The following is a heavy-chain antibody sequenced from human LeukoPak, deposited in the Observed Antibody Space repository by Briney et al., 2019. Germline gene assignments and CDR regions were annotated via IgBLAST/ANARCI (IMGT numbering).Heavy chain of an antibody. V-gene: IGHV3-7*04. J-gene: IGHJ4*02. CDR1: GFTFSSDW. CDR2: IKQDGSEK. CDR3: ARGYCSSTSCYHFDY. Sequence: PGGSLRLSCAASGFTFSSDWMSWVRQAPGKGLEWVANIKQDGSEKYYVDSVKGRFTISRDNAKNSLYLQMNSLRAEDTAVYYCARGYCSSTSCYHFDYWGQGTLVTVSS. D-gene: IGHD2-2*01.